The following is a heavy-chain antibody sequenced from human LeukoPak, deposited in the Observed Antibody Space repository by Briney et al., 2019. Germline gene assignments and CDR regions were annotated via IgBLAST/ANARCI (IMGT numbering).Heavy chain of an antibody. CDR2: IYYSGST. J-gene: IGHJ5*02. Sequence: SETLSLTCTVSGGSISSYYWSWIRQPPGKGLEWIGYIYYSGSTNYNPSLKSRVTISVDTSKNQFSLKLSSVIAADTAVYYCARVGSSSSGPRGKGWFDPWGQGALVTVSS. CDR1: GGSISSYY. CDR3: ARVGSSSSGPRGKGWFDP. V-gene: IGHV4-59*01. D-gene: IGHD6-6*01.